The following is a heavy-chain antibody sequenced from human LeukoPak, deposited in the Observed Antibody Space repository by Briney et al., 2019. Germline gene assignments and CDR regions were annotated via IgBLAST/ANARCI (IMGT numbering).Heavy chain of an antibody. D-gene: IGHD3-3*01. CDR1: GFSFSSFW. CDR2: IKKDGSEK. Sequence: GGSLRLSCAASGFSFSSFWMSWVRHAPGKGLELEAHIKKDGSEKCYADSVKGRFTISRDNAKNSLYLQMNNLRVDDTAVYYCARDGTIFGVIIRYWGQGTLVTVSS. CDR3: ARDGTIFGVIIRY. J-gene: IGHJ4*02. V-gene: IGHV3-7*01.